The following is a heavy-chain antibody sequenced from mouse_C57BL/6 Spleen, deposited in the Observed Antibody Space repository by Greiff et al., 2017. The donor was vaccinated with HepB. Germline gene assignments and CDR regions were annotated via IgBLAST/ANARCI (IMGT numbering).Heavy chain of an antibody. D-gene: IGHD1-1*02. V-gene: IGHV6-3*01. J-gene: IGHJ4*01. CDR3: TGEGSTYAMDY. Sequence: EVQLVESGGGLVQPGGSMKLSCVASGFTFSNYWMNWVRQSPEKGLEWVAQIRLKSDNYATHYAESVKGRFTISRDDSKSSVYLQMNNLRAEDTGIYYCTGEGSTYAMDYWGQGTSVTVSS. CDR2: IRLKSDNYAT. CDR1: GFTFSNYW.